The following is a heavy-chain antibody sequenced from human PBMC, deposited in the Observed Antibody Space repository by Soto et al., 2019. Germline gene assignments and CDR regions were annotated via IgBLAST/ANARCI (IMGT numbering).Heavy chain of an antibody. CDR3: ARDLYAYSSSWYDGFYYYGMDV. Sequence: PGGSLRLSCAASGFTFSSYGMHWVRQAPGKGLEWVAVIWYDGSNKYYADSVKGRFTISRDNSKNTLYLQMNSLRAEDTAVYYCARDLYAYSSSWYDGFYYYGMDVWGQGTTVTVSS. J-gene: IGHJ6*02. D-gene: IGHD6-13*01. V-gene: IGHV3-33*01. CDR1: GFTFSSYG. CDR2: IWYDGSNK.